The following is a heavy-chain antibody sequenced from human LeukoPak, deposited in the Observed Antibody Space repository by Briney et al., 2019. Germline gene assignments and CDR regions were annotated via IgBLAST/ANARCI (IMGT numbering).Heavy chain of an antibody. J-gene: IGHJ4*02. CDR1: GFTFTSHV. Sequence: GGSLRLSCSASGFTFTSHVMHWVRQAPGKGLQCVSGISMNVQTTYYAGSVKGRFTISRDSSKNTVYLQMNSLTAEDTAVYYCVREGLERRTNFDYWGLGTLVSVSS. V-gene: IGHV3-64D*06. D-gene: IGHD1-1*01. CDR2: ISMNVQTT. CDR3: VREGLERRTNFDY.